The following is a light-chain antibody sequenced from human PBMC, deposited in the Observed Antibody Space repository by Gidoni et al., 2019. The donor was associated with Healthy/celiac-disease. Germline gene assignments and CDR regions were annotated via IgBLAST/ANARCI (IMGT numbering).Light chain of an antibody. Sequence: DIQLTQSPSSLSASVGDRVTITCQASQDLSNYLNWYQQKPGKVPKLLIYDASHLETGVPSRFSGRGSGTDFTFTISSLQPEDIATYYCQQYDNRPPITFGPGTKVEIK. V-gene: IGKV1-33*01. CDR2: DAS. J-gene: IGKJ3*01. CDR1: QDLSNY. CDR3: QQYDNRPPIT.